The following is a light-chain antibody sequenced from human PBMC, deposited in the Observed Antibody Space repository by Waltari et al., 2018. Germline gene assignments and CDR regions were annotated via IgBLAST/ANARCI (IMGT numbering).Light chain of an antibody. Sequence: QTVVTQEASFSVSPGGTVTLTCGLNSGSVSTNYHHTWFRQTPGQAPRTLIYSTNTRSSGVPDRFSGSILGNKAALTITGAQADDECDYYCVLYMGSGIWVFGGGTKVTVL. J-gene: IGLJ3*02. V-gene: IGLV8-61*01. CDR1: SGSVSTNYH. CDR2: STN. CDR3: VLYMGSGIWV.